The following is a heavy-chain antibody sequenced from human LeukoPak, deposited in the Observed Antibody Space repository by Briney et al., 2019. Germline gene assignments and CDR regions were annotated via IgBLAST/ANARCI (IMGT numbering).Heavy chain of an antibody. CDR3: ARGGGVEMATTDAFDI. J-gene: IGHJ3*02. D-gene: IGHD5-24*01. Sequence: SETLSLTCTVSGGSISSYYWSWIRQPPGKGLEWIGYIYYSGSTNYNPSLKSRVTISVDTSKNQFSLKLSSVTAADTAVYYCARGGGVEMATTDAFDIWGQGTMVTVSS. CDR2: IYYSGST. V-gene: IGHV4-59*01. CDR1: GGSISSYY.